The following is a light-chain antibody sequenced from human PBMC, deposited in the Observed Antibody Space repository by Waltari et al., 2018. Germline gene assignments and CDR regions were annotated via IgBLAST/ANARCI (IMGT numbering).Light chain of an antibody. CDR3: QQSDTNPIA. V-gene: IGKV1-39*01. CDR2: EAS. CDR1: QSVTVY. Sequence: DIQMTQSPSSLSASVGDRVTIPCRASQSVTVYLNWYQQKPGKAPNLLIYEASRLQSGVPSRFSGSQSWTDFTLTISFLQPEDFATYYCQQSDTNPIAFGQGTRLEIK. J-gene: IGKJ5*01.